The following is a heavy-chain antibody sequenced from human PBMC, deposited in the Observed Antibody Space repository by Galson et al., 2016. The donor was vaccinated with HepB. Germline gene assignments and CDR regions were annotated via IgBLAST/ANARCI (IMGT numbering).Heavy chain of an antibody. J-gene: IGHJ4*02. CDR1: GYTFTSYY. D-gene: IGHD2-21*02. V-gene: IGHV1-46*01. CDR3: ARDLGVLLYFDY. CDR2: INPSGGST. Sequence: SVKVSCKASGYTFTSYYIHWVRQAPGQGLEWMGVINPSGGSTSYAQKFQGRVTMTRDTSTSTVYMELSSLRSEDTAMYYCARDLGVLLYFDYWGQGTLVTVSS.